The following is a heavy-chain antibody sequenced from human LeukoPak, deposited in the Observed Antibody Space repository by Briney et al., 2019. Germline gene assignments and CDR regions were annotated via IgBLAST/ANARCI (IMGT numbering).Heavy chain of an antibody. CDR3: ARGHNYYDSSGYYSYAFDI. CDR2: MNPNTGNT. V-gene: IGHV1-8*03. D-gene: IGHD3-22*01. CDR1: GYTFTNYD. Sequence: ASVKVSCKASGYTFTNYDINWVRQATGQGLEWMGWMNPNTGNTGYAQKFQGRVTITRNTSISTAYMELSSLRSEDTAVYYCARGHNYYDSSGYYSYAFDIWGRGTMVTVPS. J-gene: IGHJ3*02.